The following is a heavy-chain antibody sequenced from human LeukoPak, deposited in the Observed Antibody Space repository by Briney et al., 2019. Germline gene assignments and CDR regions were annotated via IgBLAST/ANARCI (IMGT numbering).Heavy chain of an antibody. J-gene: IGHJ4*02. V-gene: IGHV1-69*13. D-gene: IGHD6-13*01. CDR3: ARDSPRYSREEGADY. CDR1: GGTFSSYA. Sequence: SVKVSCKASGGTFSSYAISWVRQAPGQGLEWMGGIIPIFGTANYAQKFQGRVTITADESTSTAYMELSSLRSEDTAVYYCARDSPRYSREEGADYWGQGTLVTVSS. CDR2: IIPIFGTA.